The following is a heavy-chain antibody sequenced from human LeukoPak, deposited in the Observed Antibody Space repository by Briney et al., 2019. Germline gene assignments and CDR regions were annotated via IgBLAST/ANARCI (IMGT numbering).Heavy chain of an antibody. J-gene: IGHJ5*02. Sequence: SETLSLTCTVSGGSISSYYWIWIRQPPGKGLEWIGEINHSGSTNYNPSLKSRVTISVDTSKNQFSLKLSSVTAADTAVYYCARGLVDVVPAAEYNWFDPWGQGTLVTVSS. CDR3: ARGLVDVVPAAEYNWFDP. CDR1: GGSISSYY. CDR2: INHSGST. V-gene: IGHV4-34*01. D-gene: IGHD2-2*01.